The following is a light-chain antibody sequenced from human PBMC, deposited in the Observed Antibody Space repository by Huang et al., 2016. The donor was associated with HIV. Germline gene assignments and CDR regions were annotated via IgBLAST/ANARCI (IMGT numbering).Light chain of an antibody. V-gene: IGKV3-11*01. CDR2: DAL. CDR1: QSVDRF. J-gene: IGKJ4*01. CDR3: QQRSNWQLT. Sequence: EIVLTQSPATLSLSPGERATLSCRASQSVDRFVAWYQQKVGRAPRVVIYDALNRATGNPARFSGSGSGTDFTLTISSLEPEDFAIYYCQQRSNWQLTFGGGTKVEIK.